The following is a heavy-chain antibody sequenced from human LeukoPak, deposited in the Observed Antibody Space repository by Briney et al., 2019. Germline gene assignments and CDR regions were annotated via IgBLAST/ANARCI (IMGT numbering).Heavy chain of an antibody. Sequence: GGPLRLSCEPSGFPLSMYWMSGARQAPGKGREGVANINQDGSATNYVDSAKGRFIVSRDNAKNSVFLQMSSLRAEDTAVYYCAIAAGWEQAYWGQGTLVTVSS. J-gene: IGHJ4*02. V-gene: IGHV3-7*01. D-gene: IGHD1-26*01. CDR3: AIAAGWEQAY. CDR2: INQDGSAT. CDR1: GFPLSMYW.